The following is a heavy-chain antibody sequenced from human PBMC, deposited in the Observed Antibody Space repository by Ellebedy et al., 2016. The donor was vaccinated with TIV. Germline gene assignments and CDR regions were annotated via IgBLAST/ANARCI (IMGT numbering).Heavy chain of an antibody. Sequence: PGGSLRLSCAASGFTFSSYAMSWVRQAPGKGLEWVSAISGSGGSTYYADSVKGRFTITRDNSKNTLYLQINSLRVEDTAVYYCAKDQVAITVAGPSFDPWGQGTLVTVSS. D-gene: IGHD6-13*01. V-gene: IGHV3-23*01. J-gene: IGHJ5*02. CDR1: GFTFSSYA. CDR2: ISGSGGST. CDR3: AKDQVAITVAGPSFDP.